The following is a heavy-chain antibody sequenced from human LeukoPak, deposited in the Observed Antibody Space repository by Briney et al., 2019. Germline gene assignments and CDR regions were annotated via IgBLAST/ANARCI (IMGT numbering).Heavy chain of an antibody. D-gene: IGHD6-13*01. J-gene: IGHJ4*02. CDR1: GGSISSGGYY. CDR2: IYYSGST. V-gene: IGHV4-31*03. Sequence: SETLSPTCTVSGGSISSGGYYWSWIRLHPGKGLEWIGYIYYSGSTYYNPSLKSRVTISVDTSKNQFSLKLSSVTAADTAVYYCARGSLAAGRNLDYWGQGTLVTVSS. CDR3: ARGSLAAGRNLDY.